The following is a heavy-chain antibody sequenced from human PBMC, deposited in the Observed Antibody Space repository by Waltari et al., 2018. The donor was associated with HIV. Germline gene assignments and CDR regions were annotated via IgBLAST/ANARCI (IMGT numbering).Heavy chain of an antibody. D-gene: IGHD4-17*01. V-gene: IGHV3-74*01. CDR1: GFTFRSSW. CDR3: ARENTMTYYDALDI. CDR2: ISSDGSTT. Sequence: EVQLVESGGGLVQPGGSLSFSCAASGFTFRSSWMHWVRQAPGKGLLWVSCISSDGSTTNYADSVKGRLTISRDNAKNTLYLQMNSLRADDTAVYYCARENTMTYYDALDIWGQGTMVTVSS. J-gene: IGHJ3*02.